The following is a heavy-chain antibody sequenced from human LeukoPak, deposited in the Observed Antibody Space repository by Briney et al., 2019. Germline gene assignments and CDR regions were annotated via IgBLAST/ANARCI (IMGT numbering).Heavy chain of an antibody. CDR3: ARRYYELIYYYYGMDV. J-gene: IGHJ6*04. CDR2: IYYSGST. V-gene: IGHV4-31*03. Sequence: SETLSLTCTVSGGSISSGGYYWSWIRQHPGKGLEWIGYIYYSGSTYYNPSLKSRVTISVDTSKNQFSLKLSSVTAADTAVYYCARRYYELIYYYYGMDVWGKGTTVTVSS. CDR1: GGSISSGGYY. D-gene: IGHD3-22*01.